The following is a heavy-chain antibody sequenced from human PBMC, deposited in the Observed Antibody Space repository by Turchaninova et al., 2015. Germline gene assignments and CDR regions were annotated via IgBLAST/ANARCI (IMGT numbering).Heavy chain of an antibody. CDR3: ARDPDYTDVVQLDY. Sequence: EVQLVESGGGLVQPGGSLRLSCAASGFTFSNYWMTWVRQAPGKGLAWVANINNEGRGKEAGDVVSGRVNISRDNAESSLYLQLSSLRAVDTAVYYCARDPDYTDVVQLDYWGQGTLVTVSS. CDR1: GFTFSNYW. V-gene: IGHV3-7*01. CDR2: INNEGRGK. J-gene: IGHJ4*02. D-gene: IGHD4-11*01.